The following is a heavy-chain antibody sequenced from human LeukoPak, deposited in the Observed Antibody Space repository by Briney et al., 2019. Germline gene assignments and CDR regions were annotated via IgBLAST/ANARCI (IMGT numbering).Heavy chain of an antibody. V-gene: IGHV7-4-1*02. D-gene: IGHD2-15*01. CDR3: ARDQYCSGGSCYARA. J-gene: IGHJ5*02. CDR2: INTNTGNP. CDR1: GYTFTSYG. Sequence: ASVRVSCKASGYTFTSYGISWVRQAPGQGLEWMGWINTNTGNPTYAQGFTGRFVFSLDTSVSTAYLQISSLKAEDTAVYYCARDQYCSGGSCYARAWGQGILVTVSS.